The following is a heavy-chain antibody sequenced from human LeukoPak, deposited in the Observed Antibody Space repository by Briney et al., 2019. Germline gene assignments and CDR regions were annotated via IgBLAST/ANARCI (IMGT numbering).Heavy chain of an antibody. CDR1: GGSITGYY. V-gene: IGHV4-4*07. CDR2: VYSSGVG. Sequence: SETLSLTCTVSGGSITGYYWNWIRQPAGQGLEWLGRVYSSGVGNYNPSLTSRVTMSVDTSKNQFSLKLTSLTAADTAVYYCAREEFLHEIDSSGYFVYWGQGTQVTVSS. CDR3: AREEFLHEIDSSGYFVY. D-gene: IGHD3-22*01. J-gene: IGHJ4*02.